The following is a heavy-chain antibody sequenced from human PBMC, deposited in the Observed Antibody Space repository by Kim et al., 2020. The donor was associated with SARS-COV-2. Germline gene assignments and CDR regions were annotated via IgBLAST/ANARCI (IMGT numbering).Heavy chain of an antibody. V-gene: IGHV3-33*08. CDR1: GFTFNSYG. Sequence: GGSLRLSCAASGFTFNSYGMHWVRQAPGKGLEWVAIIWHDGSNKLYADSVKGRFIMSRDNSKNTLYLQMNSLRAEYTAVYYCARNGNNYVIDYWGQGTLVTVSS. D-gene: IGHD5-12*01. CDR2: IWHDGSNK. J-gene: IGHJ4*02. CDR3: ARNGNNYVIDY.